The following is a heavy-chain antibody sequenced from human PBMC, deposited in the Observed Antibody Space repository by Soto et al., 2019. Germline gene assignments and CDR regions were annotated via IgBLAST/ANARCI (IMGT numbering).Heavy chain of an antibody. CDR3: ARAGITMVRGVPKPFDY. V-gene: IGHV1-3*01. Sequence: ASVKVSCKASGYTFTSYAIHWVRQAPGPRLEWMGWINAGNGNTQYSQKFQGRVTITRDTSASTAYMELSSLRSEDTAVYYCARAGITMVRGVPKPFDYWGQGTLVTVSS. J-gene: IGHJ4*02. CDR2: INAGNGNT. CDR1: GYTFTSYA. D-gene: IGHD3-10*01.